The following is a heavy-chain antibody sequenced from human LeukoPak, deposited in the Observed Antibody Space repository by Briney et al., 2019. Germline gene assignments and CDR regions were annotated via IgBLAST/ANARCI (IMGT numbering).Heavy chain of an antibody. CDR3: ARGRGVKYNYDRIYYFDY. CDR2: FYHGGST. J-gene: IGHJ4*02. Sequence: SETLSLTCTVSGYSISTGYYWDWIRQPPGKGLEWIGTFYHGGSTYYNPSLKSRVTISVDTSKNQFSLKLSSVTAADTAVYYCARGRGVKYNYDRIYYFDYWGQGTLVTVSS. V-gene: IGHV4-38-2*02. CDR1: GYSISTGYY. D-gene: IGHD1-1*01.